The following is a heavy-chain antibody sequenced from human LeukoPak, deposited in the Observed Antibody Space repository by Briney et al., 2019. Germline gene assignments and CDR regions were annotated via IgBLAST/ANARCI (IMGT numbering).Heavy chain of an antibody. D-gene: IGHD3-10*01. J-gene: IGHJ4*02. CDR3: TRRSGPYYHGFDY. CDR1: GFTFSSYV. V-gene: IGHV3-23*01. CDR2: ISSSGDST. Sequence: PGGSLRLSCAASGFTFSSYVLSWVRQAPGKGLEWVSTISSSGDSTYYADSVKGRFTISRDNSKNTLYLHMNSLRAEDTAVYYCTRRSGPYYHGFDYWGQGTLVTVSS.